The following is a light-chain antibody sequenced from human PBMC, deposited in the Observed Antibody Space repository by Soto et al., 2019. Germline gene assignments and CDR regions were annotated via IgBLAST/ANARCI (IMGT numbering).Light chain of an antibody. V-gene: IGLV1-47*02. Sequence: QSVLIQPPAASGSPGQSVTISCSGSSSNIGTNFVYWYQQHVPGTAPKFLIDSNNYRPSGVPDRFSVSKSGTSASLAISGLQSEDEADYFCATWDDTLNGLVIFGGGTKLTVL. CDR2: SNN. CDR1: SSNIGTNF. CDR3: ATWDDTLNGLVI. J-gene: IGLJ2*01.